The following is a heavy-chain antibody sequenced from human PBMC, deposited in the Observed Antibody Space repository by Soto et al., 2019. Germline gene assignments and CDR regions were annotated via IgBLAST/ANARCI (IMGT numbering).Heavy chain of an antibody. CDR2: IWYDGSKK. Sequence: QVQLVESGGGVVQPGRSLRLSCAASGFRFSHYGMHWVRQAPGKGLEWVAVIWYDGSKKYYAGSVKGRFTISRDNSKNTLYLQMNSLRADDTAVYYCARDQWELTEFGWFDPWGQGTLVTVSS. J-gene: IGHJ5*02. V-gene: IGHV3-33*01. CDR1: GFRFSHYG. CDR3: ARDQWELTEFGWFDP. D-gene: IGHD1-26*01.